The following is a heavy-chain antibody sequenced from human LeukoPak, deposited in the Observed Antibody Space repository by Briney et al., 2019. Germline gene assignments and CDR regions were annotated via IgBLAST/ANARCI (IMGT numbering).Heavy chain of an antibody. CDR2: IYPGDSDT. Sequence: GESLKISCKGYGYSFTNYWIGWVRQPPGKALEWMGIIYPGDSDTRYSPSFQGQVTISADKSISTTYLQWSSLKASDTAMYYCARQVLYSSSWSLDPWGQGTLVTVSS. J-gene: IGHJ5*02. CDR3: ARQVLYSSSWSLDP. CDR1: GYSFTNYW. V-gene: IGHV5-51*01. D-gene: IGHD6-13*01.